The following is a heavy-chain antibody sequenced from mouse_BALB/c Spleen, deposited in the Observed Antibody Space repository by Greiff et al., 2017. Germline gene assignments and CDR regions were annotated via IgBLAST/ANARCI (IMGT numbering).Heavy chain of an antibody. CDR2: IRNKANGYTT. CDR1: GFTFTDYY. V-gene: IGHV7-3*02. Sequence: EVQLVESGGGLVQPGGSLRLSFATSGFTFTDYYMSWVRQPPGKALEWLGFIRNKANGYTTEYSASVKGRFTISRDNSQSILYLQMNTLRAEDSATYYCARALTGYFDYWGQGTTLTVSS. CDR3: ARALTGYFDY. D-gene: IGHD4-1*01. J-gene: IGHJ2*01.